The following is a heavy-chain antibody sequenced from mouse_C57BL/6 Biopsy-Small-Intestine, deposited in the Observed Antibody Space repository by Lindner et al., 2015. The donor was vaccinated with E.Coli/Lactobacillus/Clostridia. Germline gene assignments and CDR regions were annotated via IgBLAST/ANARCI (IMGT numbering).Heavy chain of an antibody. J-gene: IGHJ1*01. Sequence: SVKVSCKASGGTFSSYAISWVRQAPGQGLEWMGGIIPIFGTANYAQKFQGIVTITADESTSTAYMELSSLRSEDTAVYYCARAYRGYSSGWYYYYGMDVWGQGTTVTVSS. D-gene: IGHD1-1*01. CDR1: GGTFSSYA. CDR3: ARAYRGYSSGWYYYYGMDV. CDR2: IIPIFGTA. V-gene: IGHV1-81*01.